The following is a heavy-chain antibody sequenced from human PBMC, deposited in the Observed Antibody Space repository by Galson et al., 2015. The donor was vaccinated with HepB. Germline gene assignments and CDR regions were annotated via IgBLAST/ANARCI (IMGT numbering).Heavy chain of an antibody. Sequence: SLRLSCAASGFTFSRYGMNWVRQAPGKGLEWISYISSSGSTIYYADSVEGRFTISRDYAKKSLYLQMNSLRAEDTAVYFCARDSYTSGSDYWGQGTLVTVSS. V-gene: IGHV3-48*01. D-gene: IGHD6-19*01. CDR2: ISSSGSTI. J-gene: IGHJ4*02. CDR3: ARDSYTSGSDY. CDR1: GFTFSRYG.